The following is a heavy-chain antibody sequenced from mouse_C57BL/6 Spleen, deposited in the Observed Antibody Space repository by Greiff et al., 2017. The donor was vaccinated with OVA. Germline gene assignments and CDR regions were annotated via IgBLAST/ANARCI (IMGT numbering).Heavy chain of an antibody. CDR3: ARVDYYGSSEYFDY. CDR2: IRYDGST. V-gene: IGHV3-6*01. J-gene: IGHJ2*01. D-gene: IGHD1-1*01. CDR1: GYSITSCYY. Sequence: EVKLMESGPGLVKPSQSLSLTCSVTGYSITSCYYWNLIRRLPGNKLGWRGYIRYDGSTNYNPSLKNRISITRDTSKNQFFLKLNTVTTKDTATDYWARVDYYGSSEYFDYWGQGTTLTVSS.